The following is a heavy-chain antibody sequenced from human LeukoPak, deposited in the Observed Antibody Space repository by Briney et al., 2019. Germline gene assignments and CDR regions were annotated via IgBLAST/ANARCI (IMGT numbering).Heavy chain of an antibody. CDR1: GFTFSTYT. J-gene: IGHJ4*02. D-gene: IGHD1-7*01. CDR2: ISTSSSYI. CDR3: ARYRYNWNLIPYYFDY. Sequence: PGGSLRLSCAASGFTFSTYTINWVRQAPGKGLEWVSSISTSSSYIYYADSVKGRFTISRDNAKNSLYLQMNSLRAEDTAVHYCARYRYNWNLIPYYFDYWGQGTLVTVSS. V-gene: IGHV3-21*01.